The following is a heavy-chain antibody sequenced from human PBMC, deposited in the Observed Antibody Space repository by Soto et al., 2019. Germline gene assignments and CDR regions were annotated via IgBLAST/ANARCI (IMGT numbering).Heavy chain of an antibody. CDR2: GGSGGSR. V-gene: IGHV3-23*01. CDR3: VKFRGRAYPYYYMDV. J-gene: IGHJ6*03. CDR1: GFTFSTYG. D-gene: IGHD3-10*01. Sequence: DVQLLESGGGLVQWGGSLRLSCVTSGFTFSTYGMTWVRQAPGKGLEWVSYGGSGGSRYYAESVKGRFTISRDNSKSTLSLEMNGLRAEDTATYYCVKFRGRAYPYYYMDVWGKWTTVTVSS.